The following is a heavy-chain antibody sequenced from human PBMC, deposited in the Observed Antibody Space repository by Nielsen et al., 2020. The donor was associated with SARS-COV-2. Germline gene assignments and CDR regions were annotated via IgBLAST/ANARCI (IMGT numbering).Heavy chain of an antibody. D-gene: IGHD3-10*01. CDR2: ISSSSSYI. CDR1: GFTFSSYS. V-gene: IGHV3-21*01. CDR3: ARNKRYGVELWFGGYY. J-gene: IGHJ4*02. Sequence: GESLKISCAASGFTFSSYSMNWVRQAPGKGLEWVSSISSSSSYIYYADSVKGRFTISRDNAKNSLYLQMNSLRAEDTAVYYCARNKRYGVELWFGGYYWGQGTLVTVSS.